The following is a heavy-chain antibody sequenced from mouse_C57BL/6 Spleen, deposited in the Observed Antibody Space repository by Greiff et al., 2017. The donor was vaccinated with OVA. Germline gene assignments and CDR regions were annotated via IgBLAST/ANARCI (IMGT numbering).Heavy chain of an antibody. V-gene: IGHV1-50*01. CDR1: GYTFTSYW. J-gene: IGHJ1*03. Sequence: QVQLQQSGAELVKPGASVKLSCKASGYTFTSYWMQWVKQRPGQGLEWIGEIDPSDSYTNYNQKFKGKATLTVDTSSSTAYMQLSSLTSEDSAVYYCARRDAYFDVWGTGTTVTVSS. CDR3: ARRDAYFDV. D-gene: IGHD3-3*01. CDR2: IDPSDSYT.